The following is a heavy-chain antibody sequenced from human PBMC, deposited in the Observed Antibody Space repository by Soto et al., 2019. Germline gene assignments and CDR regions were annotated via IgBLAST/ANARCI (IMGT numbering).Heavy chain of an antibody. J-gene: IGHJ6*02. Sequence: EVQLLESGGGLVQPGGSLRLSCAASGFTFSSYAMSWVRQAPGKGLEWVSGSSVSGGSTYYAESVKGRFTISRDNSTITLYVQMNSLRADDTAVYYGAKAMSSNCAGSSCPYGMHVWGQGTTVTVSS. CDR1: GFTFSSYA. CDR3: AKAMSSNCAGSSCPYGMHV. V-gene: IGHV3-23*01. D-gene: IGHD2-15*01. CDR2: SSVSGGST.